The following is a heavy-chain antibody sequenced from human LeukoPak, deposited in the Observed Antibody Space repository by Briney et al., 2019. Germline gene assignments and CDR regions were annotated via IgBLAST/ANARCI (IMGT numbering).Heavy chain of an antibody. V-gene: IGHV4-39*01. CDR2: IYYSGST. J-gene: IGHJ4*02. Sequence: SETLSLTCTVSGGSISSSSYYWGWIRQPPGKGLEWIGSIYYSGSTYYNPSLKSRVTISVDTSKNQFSLKLSSVTAADTAVYYCARHFYGSGSYSGFDYWGQGTLVTVSS. D-gene: IGHD3-10*01. CDR1: GGSISSSSYY. CDR3: ARHFYGSGSYSGFDY.